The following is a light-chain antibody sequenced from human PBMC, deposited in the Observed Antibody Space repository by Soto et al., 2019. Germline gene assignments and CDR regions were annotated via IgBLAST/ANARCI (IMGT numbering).Light chain of an antibody. CDR1: QSVSTY. Sequence: EIVLTQSPATLSLSPGERATLSFRASQSVSTYLAWYQQKPGQAPRLLIYDAFNRATGVPARFSGSGSGTDFTLTISSLEPEDFAVYYCQQRSNWPTFGGGTKVDI. CDR2: DAF. CDR3: QQRSNWPT. V-gene: IGKV3-11*01. J-gene: IGKJ4*01.